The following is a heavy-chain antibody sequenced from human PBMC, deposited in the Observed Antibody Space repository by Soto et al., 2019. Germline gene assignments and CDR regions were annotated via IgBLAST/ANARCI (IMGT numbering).Heavy chain of an antibody. V-gene: IGHV1-8*02. CDR1: GYTFTNYD. CDR2: MNPKSGNT. J-gene: IGHJ4*02. Sequence: QVQLVQAGAEVKKPGASVKVSCKASGYTFTNYDINWLRQATGQGLEWMGWMNPKSGNTGYAQQFQGRVIMTRSTSISTDYMELSSLRSEDTAVYYCVRVYGEIDYWGPGTLVTVSS. D-gene: IGHD4-17*01. CDR3: VRVYGEIDY.